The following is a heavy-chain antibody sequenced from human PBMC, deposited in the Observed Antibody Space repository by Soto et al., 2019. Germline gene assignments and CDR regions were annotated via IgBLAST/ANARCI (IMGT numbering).Heavy chain of an antibody. D-gene: IGHD1-26*01. V-gene: IGHV3-7*01. CDR3: ASPSTSGTTDF. Sequence: EVQLVESGGDLVQPGGSLRLSCGVSGFIFSDYWMSWVRQAPGKGLEWVATIREDGGAKYYVDCVKGRFTISRDNARNSLFLQMNGLGVEDTAVYYCASPSTSGTTDFWGQGTLVTVSS. J-gene: IGHJ4*02. CDR2: IREDGGAK. CDR1: GFIFSDYW.